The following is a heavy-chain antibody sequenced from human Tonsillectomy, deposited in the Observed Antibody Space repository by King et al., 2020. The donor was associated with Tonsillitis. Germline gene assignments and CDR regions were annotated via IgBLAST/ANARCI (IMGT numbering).Heavy chain of an antibody. CDR3: ARDSGWLARTSALDI. J-gene: IGHJ3*02. V-gene: IGHV3-48*02. Sequence: VQLVESGGGLVQPGGSLRLSCAASGFSFSYYSMNWVRQAPGKGLEWLSYINEDSSFIYYADSVKGRFTISRDNAKNSLYLQMSSLRDEDAAVYYCARDSGWLARTSALDIWGQGTMVTVSS. CDR2: INEDSSFI. D-gene: IGHD6-19*01. CDR1: GFSFSYYS.